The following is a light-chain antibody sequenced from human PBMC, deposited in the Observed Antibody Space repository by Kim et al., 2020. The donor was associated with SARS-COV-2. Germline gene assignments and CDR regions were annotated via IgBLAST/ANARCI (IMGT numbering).Light chain of an antibody. CDR2: AAS. CDR1: QGINNS. J-gene: IGKJ3*01. V-gene: IGKV1-16*02. Sequence: ATEGDRVTISCRASQGINNSLAWFQQRPGKAPKSLIYAASRLQTGVPSKFSGSGSGTNFTLTISSLRPEDFATYYCQQYDIYPPTFGPGTKVDIK. CDR3: QQYDIYPPT.